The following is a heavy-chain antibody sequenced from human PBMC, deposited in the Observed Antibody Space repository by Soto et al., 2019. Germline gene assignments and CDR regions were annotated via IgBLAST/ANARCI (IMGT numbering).Heavy chain of an antibody. D-gene: IGHD5-18*01. Sequence: QVQLVQSGAEGKKPGASVKVSCKASGYTFTGYYMHWVRQAPGQGLEWMGWINPNSGGTNYAQKFQGRVTMTRDTSISTAYMELSRLRSDDTAVYYCARGYSYGFPSYYYYGMDVWGQGTTVTVSS. CDR1: GYTFTGYY. V-gene: IGHV1-2*02. CDR2: INPNSGGT. J-gene: IGHJ6*02. CDR3: ARGYSYGFPSYYYYGMDV.